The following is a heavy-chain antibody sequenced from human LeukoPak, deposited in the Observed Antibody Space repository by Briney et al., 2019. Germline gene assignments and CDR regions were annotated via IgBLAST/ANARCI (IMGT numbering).Heavy chain of an antibody. Sequence: GESLQISCKGSGYSFTSYWIGWVRQMPGKGLEWMEIIYPGDSDTRYSPSFQGQVTISADKSISTAYLQWSSLKASDTAMYYCARRGWAAGTTFDYWGQGTLVTVSS. CDR3: ARRGWAAGTTFDY. CDR1: GYSFTSYW. D-gene: IGHD6-13*01. CDR2: IYPGDSDT. V-gene: IGHV5-51*01. J-gene: IGHJ4*02.